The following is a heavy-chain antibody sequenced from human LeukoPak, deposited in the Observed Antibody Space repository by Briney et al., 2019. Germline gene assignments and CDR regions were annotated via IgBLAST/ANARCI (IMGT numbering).Heavy chain of an antibody. V-gene: IGHV3-53*01. J-gene: IGHJ4*02. D-gene: IGHD3-10*01. CDR1: GFTVSSNY. Sequence: GGSLRLSCAASGFTVSSNYMSWVRQAPGKGLEWVSVIYSGGSTYYADSVKGRFTISRDNSKNTLYLQMNSLKTEDTAVYYCARLFGSGNSYNEDYWGQGTLVTVSS. CDR2: IYSGGST. CDR3: ARLFGSGNSYNEDY.